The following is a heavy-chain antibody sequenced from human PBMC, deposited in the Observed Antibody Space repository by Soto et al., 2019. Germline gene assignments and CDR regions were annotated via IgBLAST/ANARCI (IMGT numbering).Heavy chain of an antibody. CDR3: ARKGAAASYAHYYMDV. D-gene: IGHD6-13*01. CDR2: VYYSGNT. CDR1: GGSISPYY. V-gene: IGHV4-59*01. Sequence: QVQLQESGPGLVKPSETLSLTCTVSGGSISPYYWSWIRQPPGEGLEWIGYVYYSGNTNYNPSLESRVTISVDPSRNRFSLNLTSATAADTAVYYCARKGAAASYAHYYMDVWGRGTAVTVSS. J-gene: IGHJ6*03.